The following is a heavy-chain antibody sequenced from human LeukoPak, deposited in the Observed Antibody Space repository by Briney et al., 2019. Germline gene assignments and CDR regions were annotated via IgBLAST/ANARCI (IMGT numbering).Heavy chain of an antibody. D-gene: IGHD4-17*01. CDR3: ARLGRGDYAPTDY. J-gene: IGHJ4*02. V-gene: IGHV4-34*01. CDR2: INHSGST. Sequence: PSETLSLTCAVYGGSFSGYYWSWIRQPPGKGLEWIGEINHSGSTNYNPSLKSRVTISVDTSKNQFSLKLSSVTAADTAVYYCARLGRGDYAPTDYWGQGTLVTVSS. CDR1: GGSFSGYY.